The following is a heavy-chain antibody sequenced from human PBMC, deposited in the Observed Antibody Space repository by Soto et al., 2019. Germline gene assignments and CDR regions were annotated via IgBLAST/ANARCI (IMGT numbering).Heavy chain of an antibody. CDR2: IIPILGIA. Sequence: QVQLVQSGAEVKKPGSSVKVSCKASGGTFSSYTISWVRQAPGQGLEWMGRIIPILGIANYAQKFQGRVTIXEDXSXLTAYMELSSLRSEDTAVYYCARDAWIQLWFSGMDVWGQGTTVTVSS. CDR3: ARDAWIQLWFSGMDV. D-gene: IGHD5-18*01. CDR1: GGTFSSYT. J-gene: IGHJ6*02. V-gene: IGHV1-69*08.